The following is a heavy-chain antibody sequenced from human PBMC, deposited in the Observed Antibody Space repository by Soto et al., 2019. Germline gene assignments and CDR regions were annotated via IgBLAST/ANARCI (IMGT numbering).Heavy chain of an antibody. D-gene: IGHD3-3*01. J-gene: IGHJ4*02. CDR2: IYYSGST. V-gene: IGHV4-39*01. Sequence: LTCTVSGGSISSSSYYWGWIRQPPGKGLEWIGSIYYSGSTYYNPSLKSRVTISVDTSKNQFSLKLSSVTAADTAVYYCARLFRVVIDYWGQGTLVTVSS. CDR3: ARLFRVVIDY. CDR1: GGSISSSSYY.